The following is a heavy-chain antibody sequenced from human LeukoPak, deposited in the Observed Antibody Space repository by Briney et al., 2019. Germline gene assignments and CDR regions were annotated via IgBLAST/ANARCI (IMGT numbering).Heavy chain of an antibody. CDR2: ISSSGSTI. D-gene: IGHD2-2*02. Sequence: PGGSPRLSCAASGFTFSDYYMSWIRQAPGKGLEWVSYISSSGSTIYYADSVKGRFTISRDNAKNSLYLQMSSLRAEDTAVYYCASDRVPAAILPYYGMDVWGQGTTVTVSS. J-gene: IGHJ6*02. CDR3: ASDRVPAAILPYYGMDV. V-gene: IGHV3-11*01. CDR1: GFTFSDYY.